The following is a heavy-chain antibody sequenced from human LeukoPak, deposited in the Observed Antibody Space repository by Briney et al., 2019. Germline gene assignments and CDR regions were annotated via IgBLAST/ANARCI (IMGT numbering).Heavy chain of an antibody. CDR1: GFTFSDYY. V-gene: IGHV3-11*01. J-gene: IGHJ6*02. D-gene: IGHD3-3*01. CDR2: ISSSGSTI. CDR3: ARDHGYYDFWSGSCGMDV. Sequence: GGSLRLSCAASGFTFSDYYMSWIRQAPGKGLEWVSYISSSGSTIYYADSVKGRFTISRDNAKNSLYLQMNSLRAEDTAVYYCARDHGYYDFWSGSCGMDVWGQGTTVTVSS.